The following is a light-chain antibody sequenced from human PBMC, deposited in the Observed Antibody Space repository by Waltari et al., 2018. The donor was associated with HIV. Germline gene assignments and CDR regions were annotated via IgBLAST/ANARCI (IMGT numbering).Light chain of an antibody. J-gene: IGKJ2*01. Sequence: DIVITQSPAILSVSPGESVTLSCRASQSVRTSLAWYQQKPGQAPRLLIYGASTRATGIPARFSGSGSGTEFTLTISSLQSEDSAVYHCQQYDDWPPFTFGQGTKLEIK. CDR1: QSVRTS. V-gene: IGKV3-15*01. CDR3: QQYDDWPPFT. CDR2: GAS.